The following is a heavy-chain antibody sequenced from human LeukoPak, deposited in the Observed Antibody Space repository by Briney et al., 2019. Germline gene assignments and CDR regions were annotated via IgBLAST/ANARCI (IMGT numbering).Heavy chain of an antibody. J-gene: IGHJ4*02. Sequence: GESLRLSCAAFGFTVTSTYMSWVRQAPGKGLEWVSVIYSGGTPYYADSVRGRFTISRDTYKNTVFLQMNSLRAEDTAVYHCVRGGPFTGAISTPRASDYWGQGLLVTVSS. CDR2: IYSGGTP. CDR3: VRGGPFTGAISTPRASDY. D-gene: IGHD1-7*01. CDR1: GFTVTSTY. V-gene: IGHV3-66*01.